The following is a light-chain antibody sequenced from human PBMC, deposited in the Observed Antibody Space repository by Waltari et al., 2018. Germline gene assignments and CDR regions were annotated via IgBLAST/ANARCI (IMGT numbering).Light chain of an antibody. Sequence: DIVLTQSPGTLSLSPGERVTLFCKARESVGSNQLAWYQQKPGQAPRPLVYGASTRATGIPDRFSVGGSGTDFTLSISRLEPEDSAVYYCQQYAGSPRTFGQGTKVEIK. CDR3: QQYAGSPRT. V-gene: IGKV3-20*01. J-gene: IGKJ1*01. CDR1: ESVGSNQ. CDR2: GAS.